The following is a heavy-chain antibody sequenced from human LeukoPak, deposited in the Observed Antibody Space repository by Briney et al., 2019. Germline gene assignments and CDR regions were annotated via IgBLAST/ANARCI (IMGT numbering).Heavy chain of an antibody. Sequence: GGSLRLSCAASGFSFSRYWMHWVRQAPGKGLVWISRIKSDGSITNYADSVRGRFTVSRDNAKNTLYLQVNSLRAEDTAVYHCASFSYGGNNQGTWGQGTPVTVSS. CDR3: ASFSYGGNNQGT. CDR1: GFSFSRYW. V-gene: IGHV3-74*01. D-gene: IGHD4-23*01. CDR2: IKSDGSIT. J-gene: IGHJ1*01.